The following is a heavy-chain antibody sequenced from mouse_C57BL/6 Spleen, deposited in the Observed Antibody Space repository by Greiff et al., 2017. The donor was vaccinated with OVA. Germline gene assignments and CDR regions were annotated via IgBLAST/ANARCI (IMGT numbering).Heavy chain of an antibody. J-gene: IGHJ1*03. Sequence: VQLQQPGAELVKPGASVKLSCKASGYTFTSYWMHWVKQRPGQGLEWIGMIHPNSGSTNYNEKFKSKATLTVDKSSSTAYMQLSSLTSEDSAVYYCAREGLGRGWYFDVWGTGTTVTVSS. D-gene: IGHD4-1*01. CDR2: IHPNSGST. CDR3: AREGLGRGWYFDV. CDR1: GYTFTSYW. V-gene: IGHV1-64*01.